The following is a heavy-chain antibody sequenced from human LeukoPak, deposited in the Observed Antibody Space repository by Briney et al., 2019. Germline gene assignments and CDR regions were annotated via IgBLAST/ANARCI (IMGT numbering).Heavy chain of an antibody. V-gene: IGHV3-23*01. J-gene: IGHJ3*02. D-gene: IGHD3-22*01. Sequence: GGSLRLSCAASGFTFSSYAMSWVRQAPGKGLEWVSAISGSGGSTYYADSVKGRFTISRDNPKNTLYLQMNSLRAEDTAVYYCAKVADSSGYYYDAFDIWGQGTMVTVSS. CDR3: AKVADSSGYYYDAFDI. CDR1: GFTFSSYA. CDR2: ISGSGGST.